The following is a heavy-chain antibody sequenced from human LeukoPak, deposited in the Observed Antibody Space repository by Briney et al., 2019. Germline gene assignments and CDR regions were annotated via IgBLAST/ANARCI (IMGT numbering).Heavy chain of an antibody. CDR2: SSYTGST. J-gene: IGHJ4*02. Sequence: SETLSLTCTVSGGSISSGEYYWSWIRQPPGKGLEWIGYSSYTGSTYYNPSLKSRVSISVDTSKNQFSLRLMSVTAADTAVYHCARALNENSYAFDSWGQGTLVTVSS. V-gene: IGHV4-30-4*01. CDR1: GGSISSGEYY. CDR3: ARALNENSYAFDS. D-gene: IGHD5-18*01.